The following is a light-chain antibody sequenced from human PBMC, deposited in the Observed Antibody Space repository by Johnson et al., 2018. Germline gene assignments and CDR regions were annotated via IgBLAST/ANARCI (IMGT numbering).Light chain of an antibody. Sequence: QSVLTQPPSVSAAPGQKVTISCSGSSSNIGNNYVSWYQQLPGTAPKILIYENNKRPSGIPDRFSASKSGTSATLGITGLQTGDEADYYCGTWDSSLSAGNVFGTGTKVTVL. V-gene: IGLV1-51*02. CDR1: SSNIGNNY. CDR2: ENN. CDR3: GTWDSSLSAGNV. J-gene: IGLJ1*01.